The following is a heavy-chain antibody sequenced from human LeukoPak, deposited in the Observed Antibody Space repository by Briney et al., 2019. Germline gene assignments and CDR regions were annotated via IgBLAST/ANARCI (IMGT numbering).Heavy chain of an antibody. CDR1: GYSFTSYW. D-gene: IGHD2-2*01. CDR3: ARQSPYCSSTSCYFDY. Sequence: GASLQISCKGSGYSFTSYWIGWVRQLPGKGLEWMGIIYPGDSDTRYSPSFQGQVTISADKSISTAYLQWSSLKASDTAMYYCARQSPYCSSTSCYFDYWGQGTLVTVSS. V-gene: IGHV5-51*01. CDR2: IYPGDSDT. J-gene: IGHJ4*02.